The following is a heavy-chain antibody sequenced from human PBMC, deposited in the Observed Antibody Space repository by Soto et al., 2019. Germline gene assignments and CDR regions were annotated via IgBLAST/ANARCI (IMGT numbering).Heavy chain of an antibody. J-gene: IGHJ1*01. V-gene: IGHV4-30-4*01. CDR3: ARDLDGLHDDNSGPYPRPG. D-gene: IGHD3-22*01. Sequence: SETLSLTCTVSGGSISSDDYYWSWIRQAPGRGLEWIGYIHSSGSIYYNPSLKSRATMSIDTARNQFSLKVSSVTVADTAVYYCARDLDGLHDDNSGPYPRPGWGQGTLVIVSS. CDR1: GGSISSDDYY. CDR2: IHSSGSI.